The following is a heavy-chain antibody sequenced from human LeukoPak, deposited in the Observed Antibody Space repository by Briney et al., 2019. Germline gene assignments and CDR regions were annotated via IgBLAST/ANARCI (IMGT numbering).Heavy chain of an antibody. D-gene: IGHD7-27*01. CDR3: ARAPLTGGMDV. CDR2: IYHSGST. V-gene: IGHV4-38-2*02. J-gene: IGHJ6*03. Sequence: SETLSLTCSVSGYSISSGYYWTWIRQPPGKGLEWIGSIYHSGSTYYNPSLKSRVTISVDTSKNQFSLKLSSVTAADTAVYYCARAPLTGGMDVWGKGTTVTVSS. CDR1: GYSISSGYY.